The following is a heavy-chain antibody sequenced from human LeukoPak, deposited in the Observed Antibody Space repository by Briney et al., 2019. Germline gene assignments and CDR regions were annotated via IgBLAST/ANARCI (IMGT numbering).Heavy chain of an antibody. CDR3: AREGDYGDYVLDY. V-gene: IGHV3-74*01. CDR1: GFSFSKYW. Sequence: GGSLRLSCAASGFSFSKYWMYWVRQAPGKGLVWVSRISRDGSITSYAESVKGRISLSRDNAKNTLHLQMNSLRVEDTAIYYCAREGDYGDYVLDYWGQGTLVTVSS. D-gene: IGHD4-17*01. CDR2: ISRDGSIT. J-gene: IGHJ4*02.